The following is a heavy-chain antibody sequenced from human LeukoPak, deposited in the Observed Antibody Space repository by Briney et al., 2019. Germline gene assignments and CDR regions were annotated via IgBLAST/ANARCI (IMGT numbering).Heavy chain of an antibody. J-gene: IGHJ5*02. CDR3: ARAPYCSGGSCYVP. Sequence: SETLSLTCTVSGGSVSSGSYYCSWIRQPPGKGLEWIGYIYYSGSTNYNPSLKSRVTISVDTSKNQFSLKLSSVTAADTAVYYCARAPYCSGGSCYVPWGQGTLVTVSS. CDR1: GGSVSSGSYY. D-gene: IGHD2-15*01. CDR2: IYYSGST. V-gene: IGHV4-61*01.